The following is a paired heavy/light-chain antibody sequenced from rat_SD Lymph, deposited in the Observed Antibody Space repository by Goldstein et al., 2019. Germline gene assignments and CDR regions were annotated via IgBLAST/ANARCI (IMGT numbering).Heavy chain of an antibody. D-gene: IGHD1-4*01. CDR1: GYNIRSTY. CDR2: IDPPNGNT. J-gene: IGHJ3*01. CDR3: AIELPGYNFNWFPY. Sequence: EVQLQQSGAELEKPGTSVKLSCKASGYNIRSTYMHWVSQRPGEGLEWIGRIDPPNGNTIYGEKFKRKATLTADTSSNTAYIQLSQLKSDDTAIYFCAIELPGYNFNWFPYWGQGTLVTVSS. V-gene: IGHV1-11*01.
Light chain of an antibody. Sequence: DIQMTQSPASLSASLGETVTIQCRASEDIYSGLAWYQQKPGKSPQLLIYGASNLQDGVPSRFSGSGSGTQYSLKISSMQTEDEGVYFCQQVLKYPLTFGSGTKLEIK. CDR2: GAS. CDR1: EDIYSG. CDR3: QQVLKYPLT. J-gene: IGKJ5*01. V-gene: IGKV12S26*01.